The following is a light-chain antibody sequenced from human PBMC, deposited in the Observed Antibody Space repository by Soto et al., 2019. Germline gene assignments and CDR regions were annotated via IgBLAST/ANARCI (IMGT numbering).Light chain of an antibody. CDR3: AVWDDSLSGHAV. V-gene: IGLV1-47*01. J-gene: IGLJ7*01. Sequence: QLVLTQPPSASGTPGQRVTISCSGSSSNIGSNYVYWYQQLPGTAPKLLIYRNNQRPSGVPDRFSGSKSGTSASLAISGLRSEDEADYYCAVWDDSLSGHAVFGGGTQLTVL. CDR2: RNN. CDR1: SSNIGSNY.